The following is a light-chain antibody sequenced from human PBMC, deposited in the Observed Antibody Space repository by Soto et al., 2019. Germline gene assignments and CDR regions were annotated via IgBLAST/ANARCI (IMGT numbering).Light chain of an antibody. CDR1: QSVSTY. J-gene: IGKJ1*01. CDR2: EAS. V-gene: IGKV3-11*01. Sequence: IVFTQSPGTRSFSQGEIATLSCRASQSVSTYLAWYQQKPGQAPRLLIFEASKRATGIPDRISGSGSGTDFTLTISSLEPEDFAVYYCQQRGHWPRTFGQRTKVDI. CDR3: QQRGHWPRT.